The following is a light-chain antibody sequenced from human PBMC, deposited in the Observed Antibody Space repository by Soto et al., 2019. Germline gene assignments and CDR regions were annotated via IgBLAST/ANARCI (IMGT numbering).Light chain of an antibody. J-gene: IGKJ4*01. CDR3: QQYDDWLRLT. CDR1: QTVRNSY. V-gene: IGKV3-20*01. CDR2: DAS. Sequence: EFMLKQSPGTLSLSPWERATLSSSASQTVRNSYLAWYQQKPGQAPRLLIYDASSRATGIPARFSGSGSGTEFNLTISSLQSEDFAVYFCQQYDDWLRLTFGGGTKVDIK.